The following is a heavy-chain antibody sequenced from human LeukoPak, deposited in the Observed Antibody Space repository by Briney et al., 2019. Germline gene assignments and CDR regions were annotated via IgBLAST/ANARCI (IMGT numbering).Heavy chain of an antibody. CDR3: ARDYLAAPAY. CDR1: GYTFSSYG. CDR2: ISPLSGNT. Sequence: ASVRVSCKASGYTFSSYGINWVRQAPGRGLEWMGWISPLSGNTDYAQNFQGRVTMTTDTSSSTAYMELRSLRSDDTAIYYCARDYLAAPAYWGQGTLVTVSS. D-gene: IGHD6-6*01. V-gene: IGHV1-18*01. J-gene: IGHJ4*02.